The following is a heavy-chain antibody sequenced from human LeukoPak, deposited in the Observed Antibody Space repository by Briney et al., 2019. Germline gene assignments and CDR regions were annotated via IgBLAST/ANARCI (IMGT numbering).Heavy chain of an antibody. Sequence: GGSLRLSCAASGFTFSSYWMTWVRQAPGKGLEWVANIKLDVSETYYVDSVRGRFTISRDNTKNSLYLQMDSLRAEDTAVYYCARWQQLVGAFDTWGQGTMVTVSS. CDR2: IKLDVSET. D-gene: IGHD6-13*01. J-gene: IGHJ3*02. V-gene: IGHV3-7*01. CDR1: GFTFSSYW. CDR3: ARWQQLVGAFDT.